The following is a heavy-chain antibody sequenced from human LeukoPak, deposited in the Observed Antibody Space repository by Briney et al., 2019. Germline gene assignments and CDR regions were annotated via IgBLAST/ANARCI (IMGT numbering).Heavy chain of an antibody. CDR2: IRYDGSNK. Sequence: GGSLRLSCAASGFTFSSYGMHWVRQAPGKGLEWVTFIRYDGSNKYYADSVKGRFTISRDNSKNTLYLQMNSLRAEDTAVYYCAKPPDITIIVVKEDYWGQGTLVTLSS. CDR3: AKPPDITIIVVKEDY. V-gene: IGHV3-30*02. D-gene: IGHD3-22*01. CDR1: GFTFSSYG. J-gene: IGHJ4*02.